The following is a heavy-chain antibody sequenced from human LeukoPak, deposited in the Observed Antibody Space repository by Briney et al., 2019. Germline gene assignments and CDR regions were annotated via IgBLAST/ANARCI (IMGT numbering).Heavy chain of an antibody. CDR2: IYTSGST. Sequence: SETLSLTCTVSGGSISSGSYYWSWIRQPAGKGLEWIGRIYTSGSTTYNSSLKSRVTISLDTSKNHFSLRLSSVTAADTAVYYCARRLEGGYCSSTSCWNWFDPWGQGTLVTVSS. D-gene: IGHD2-2*01. CDR3: ARRLEGGYCSSTSCWNWFDP. CDR1: GGSISSGSYY. V-gene: IGHV4-61*02. J-gene: IGHJ5*02.